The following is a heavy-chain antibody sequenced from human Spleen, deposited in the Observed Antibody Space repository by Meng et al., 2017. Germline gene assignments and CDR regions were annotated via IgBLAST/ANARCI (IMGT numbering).Heavy chain of an antibody. V-gene: IGHV3-49*04. D-gene: IGHD2-15*01. J-gene: IGHJ5*02. CDR3: TRTYCSGGSCYSRWFDP. Sequence: GESLKISCAASGFTFSSYEMNWVRQAPGKGLEWVGFIRSKAYGGTTEYAASVKGRFTISRDDSKSIAYLQMNSLKTEDTAVYYCTRTYCSGGSCYSRWFDPWGQETLVTVSS. CDR1: GFTFSSYE. CDR2: IRSKAYGGTT.